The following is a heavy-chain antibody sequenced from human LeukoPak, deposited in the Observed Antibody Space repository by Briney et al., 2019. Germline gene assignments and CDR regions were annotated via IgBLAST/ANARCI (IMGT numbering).Heavy chain of an antibody. J-gene: IGHJ4*02. CDR2: INHSGST. CDR1: GGSFSGYY. CDR3: ARGPPTDYYDSSGFYYVFDY. D-gene: IGHD3-22*01. Sequence: PSETLSLTCDVYGGSFSGYYWSWIRQPPGKGLEWIGEINHSGSTNCNPSLKSRVTISVDTSKNQFSLKLSSVTAADTAVYFCARGPPTDYYDSSGFYYVFDYWGQGTLVTVSS. V-gene: IGHV4-34*01.